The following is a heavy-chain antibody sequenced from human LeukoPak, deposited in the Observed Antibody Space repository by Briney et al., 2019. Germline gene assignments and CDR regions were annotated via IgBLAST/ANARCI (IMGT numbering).Heavy chain of an antibody. CDR3: AMSSGWYLHFDY. CDR2: IYYSGST. V-gene: IGHV4-59*01. D-gene: IGHD6-19*01. Sequence: SETLYLTCTVSGGSISSYYWSWIRQPPGKGLEWIGYIYYSGSTNYNPSLKSRVTISVDTSKNQFSLKLSSVTAADTAVYYCAMSSGWYLHFDYWGQGTLVTVSS. J-gene: IGHJ4*02. CDR1: GGSISSYY.